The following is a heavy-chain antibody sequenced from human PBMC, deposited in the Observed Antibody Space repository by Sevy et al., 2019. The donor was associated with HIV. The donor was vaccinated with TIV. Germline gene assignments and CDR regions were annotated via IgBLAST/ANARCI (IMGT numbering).Heavy chain of an antibody. V-gene: IGHV3-23*01. CDR2: ISGRGDST. Sequence: GGSLRLSCAASGLTFSSYAMSWVRQAPGKGLGWVSAISGRGDSTYYADSVKGRFTISRDNSKNTLYLQINSLRAEDTAVYYCTKGRIGYDGFGIWGQGTMVTVSS. D-gene: IGHD3-3*01. J-gene: IGHJ3*02. CDR3: TKGRIGYDGFGI. CDR1: GLTFSSYA.